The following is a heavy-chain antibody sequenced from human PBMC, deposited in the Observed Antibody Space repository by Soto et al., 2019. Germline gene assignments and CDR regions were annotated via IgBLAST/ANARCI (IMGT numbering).Heavy chain of an antibody. Sequence: SQTLSLTCAISGDSVSSNSAAWNWIRQSPSRGLEWLGRTYYRSKWYNDYAVSVKSRITTNPDTSKNQFSLQLNSVTPEDTAVYYCARSDIVVVPAAIHYYYYGMDVWGQGTTVTVSS. CDR1: GDSVSSNSAA. CDR3: ARSDIVVVPAAIHYYYYGMDV. D-gene: IGHD2-2*01. J-gene: IGHJ6*02. CDR2: TYYRSKWYN. V-gene: IGHV6-1*01.